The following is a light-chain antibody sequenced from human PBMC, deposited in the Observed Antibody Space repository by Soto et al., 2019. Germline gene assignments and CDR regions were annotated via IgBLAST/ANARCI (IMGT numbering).Light chain of an antibody. CDR3: QQIDIEDLM. CDR1: QSISSC. Sequence: DIQMTQSPSSLSASVGDRVTITCRASQSISSCLNWYQQKPGKAPRLLVYAASNLQSGVPSRFSGSESGTDFNLKINSLQPDDFDTHFYQQIDIEDLMFGQGTKVEIK. CDR2: AAS. V-gene: IGKV1-39*01. J-gene: IGKJ1*01.